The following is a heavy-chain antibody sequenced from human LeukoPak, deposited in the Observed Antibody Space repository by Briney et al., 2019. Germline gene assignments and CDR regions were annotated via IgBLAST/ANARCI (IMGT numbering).Heavy chain of an antibody. V-gene: IGHV3-48*03. CDR2: ISTADTNK. CDR3: AKEFRGYAFDY. J-gene: IGHJ4*02. CDR1: GFTFSSYE. Sequence: GGSLRLSCAASGFTFSSYEMNWVRQAPGKGLEWVSYISTADTNKYYADSVKGRFTISRDNSKNSLYLQMNSLRTEDTALYYCAKEFRGYAFDYWGQGTLVTVSS. D-gene: IGHD3-10*01.